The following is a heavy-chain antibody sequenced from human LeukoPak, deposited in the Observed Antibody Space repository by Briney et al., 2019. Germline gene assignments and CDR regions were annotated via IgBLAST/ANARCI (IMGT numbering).Heavy chain of an antibody. CDR2: IYYSGST. V-gene: IGHV4-31*03. Sequence: SETLSLTCTVSGGSISSGGYYWSWIRQHPGKGLEWIGYIYYSGSTYYNPSLKSRVTISVDTSKNQFSLKLSSVTAADTAVYYCVRVSFNYGSGSYYSLLLDYYYYGMDVWGQGTTVTVSS. J-gene: IGHJ6*02. CDR3: VRVSFNYGSGSYYSLLLDYYYYGMDV. CDR1: GGSISSGGYY. D-gene: IGHD3-10*01.